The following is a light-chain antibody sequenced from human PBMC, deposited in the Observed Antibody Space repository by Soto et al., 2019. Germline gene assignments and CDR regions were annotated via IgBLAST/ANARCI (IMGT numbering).Light chain of an antibody. J-gene: IGLJ2*01. V-gene: IGLV1-51*01. CDR2: DDH. Sequence: QSVLTQPPSVSAAPGQRVSISCSGGSSNIGKNSVSWYQQLPATAPKLLIYDDHQRPSGIPDRFSASKSGTSATLDITGLQPADEADYYCAIWDITLSAGVLFGGGTKVTVL. CDR1: SSNIGKNS. CDR3: AIWDITLSAGVL.